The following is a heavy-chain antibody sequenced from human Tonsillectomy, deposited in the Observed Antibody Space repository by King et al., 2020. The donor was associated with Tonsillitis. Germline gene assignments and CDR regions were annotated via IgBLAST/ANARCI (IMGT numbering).Heavy chain of an antibody. D-gene: IGHD7-27*01. CDR2: IHDNGGCT. Sequence: VQLVESGGGLVQPGGSLRLSCAASGFTFSSYAVSWVRQAPGKGLDWVSTIHDNGGCTTYADSVKGRFTISRDNSKNTLYLQMNSLRAEDTAVYYCAKDSLGSNFDYWGQGTLVTVSS. CDR3: AKDSLGSNFDY. CDR1: GFTFSSYA. V-gene: IGHV3-23*04. J-gene: IGHJ4*02.